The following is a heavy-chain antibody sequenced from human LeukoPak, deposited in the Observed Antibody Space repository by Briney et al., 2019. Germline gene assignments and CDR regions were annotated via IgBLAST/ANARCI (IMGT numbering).Heavy chain of an antibody. J-gene: IGHJ4*02. CDR2: TYCRSKWYN. D-gene: IGHD3-3*01. CDR1: GDSISSNSAA. V-gene: IGHV6-1*01. Sequence: SPTLSLTCAISGDSISSNSAAWNWIRQSPSRGLEWLGSTYCRSKWYNDYAVSLKSRVTINPDTSKNQFSLQLNSVTPEDTAVYYCARDPMYHNRWWSGFGYWGQGTLVTVSS. CDR3: ARDPMYHNRWWSGFGY.